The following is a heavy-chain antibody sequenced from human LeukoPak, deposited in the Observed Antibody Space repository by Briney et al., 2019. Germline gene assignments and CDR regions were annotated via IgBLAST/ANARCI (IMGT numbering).Heavy chain of an antibody. J-gene: IGHJ5*02. CDR2: TQTSGST. CDR3: ARGGVVSGANSWFDP. Sequence: PSETLSLTCTVFGVSISSGNYYWGWIRQPAGKGLEWIGRTQTSGSTNYNPSLKSRVTISVDTSKNQFSLNLSSVTAADTAVYYCARGGVVSGANSWFDPWGQGTLVTVSS. D-gene: IGHD2-2*01. CDR1: GVSISSGNYY. V-gene: IGHV4-61*02.